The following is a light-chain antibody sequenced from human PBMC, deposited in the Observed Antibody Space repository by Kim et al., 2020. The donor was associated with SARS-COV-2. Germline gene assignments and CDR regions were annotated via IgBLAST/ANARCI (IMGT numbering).Light chain of an antibody. J-gene: IGKJ1*01. CDR2: GAS. CDR1: QSVSSSY. CDR3: QQYGSSPTWT. Sequence: EIVLTQSPGTLSLSPGERATLSCRASQSVSSSYLAWYQQKPGQAPRFLIYGASSRATGIPDRFSGSGSGTDFTLTISRLEPEDFAVYYCQQYGSSPTWTFGKGTKVDIK. V-gene: IGKV3-20*01.